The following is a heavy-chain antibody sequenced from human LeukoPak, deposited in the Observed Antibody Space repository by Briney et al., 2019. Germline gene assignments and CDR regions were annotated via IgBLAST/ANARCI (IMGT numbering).Heavy chain of an antibody. CDR1: GFTFSSYS. CDR2: IKQDGSEK. CDR3: ARDVGYCSSTSCGGGYNWFDP. D-gene: IGHD2-2*01. V-gene: IGHV3-7*01. Sequence: PGGSLRLSCAASGFTFSSYSMNWVRQAPGKGLEWVANIKQDGSEKYYVDSVKGRFTISRDNAKDSLYLQMNSLRAEDTAVYYCARDVGYCSSTSCGGGYNWFDPWGQGTLVTVSS. J-gene: IGHJ5*02.